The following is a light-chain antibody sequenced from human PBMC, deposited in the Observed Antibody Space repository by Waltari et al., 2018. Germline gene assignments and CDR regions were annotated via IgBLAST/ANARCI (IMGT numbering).Light chain of an antibody. CDR1: NIGKKI. Sequence: SYVLTQPPSVSVAPGQTASVTRRGHNIGKKIAHWYQKTPGQAPGMVVDDDAERPSGIPERFSGSNSGNTATLTITRVEAGDEADYFCQVWDGISDQGVFGGGTKVTVL. V-gene: IGLV3-21*02. CDR2: DDA. J-gene: IGLJ1*01. CDR3: QVWDGISDQGV.